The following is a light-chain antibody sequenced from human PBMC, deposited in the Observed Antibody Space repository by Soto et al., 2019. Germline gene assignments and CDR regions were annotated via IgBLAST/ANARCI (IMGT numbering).Light chain of an antibody. J-gene: IGKJ1*01. CDR1: QSVSSN. CDR3: QQRSNWPRT. CDR2: GAS. Sequence: EDVVTQSPAPLSVSPGERATLSCRASQSVSSNLAWYQQKPGQAPRLLIYGASTRATGIPARFSGSGSGTDFTLTISSLEPEDFAVYYCQQRSNWPRTFGQGTKVGI. V-gene: IGKV3-11*01.